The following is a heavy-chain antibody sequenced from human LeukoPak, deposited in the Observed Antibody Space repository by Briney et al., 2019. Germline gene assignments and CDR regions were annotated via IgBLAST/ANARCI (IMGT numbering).Heavy chain of an antibody. J-gene: IGHJ4*02. CDR3: ARGRDGYNYFDY. Sequence: SETLSLTCAVSGGSISSGGYSWSWIRRPPGKGLEWIGYIYHSGSTYYNPSLKSRVTISVDRSKNQFSLKLSSVTAADTAVYYCARGRDGYNYFDYWGQGTLVTVSS. CDR1: GGSISSGGYS. V-gene: IGHV4-30-2*01. CDR2: IYHSGST. D-gene: IGHD5-24*01.